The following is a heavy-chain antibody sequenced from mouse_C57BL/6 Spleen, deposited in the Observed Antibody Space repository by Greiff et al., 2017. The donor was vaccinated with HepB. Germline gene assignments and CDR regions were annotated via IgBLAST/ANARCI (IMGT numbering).Heavy chain of an antibody. CDR2: INPSNGGT. Sequence: VQLKQPGTELVKPGASVKLSCKASGYTFTSYWMHWVKQRPGQGLEWIGNINPSNGGTNYNEKFKSKATLTVDKSSSTAYMQLSSLTSEDSAVYYCARPIYDGYSLFAYWGQGTLVTVSA. V-gene: IGHV1-53*01. CDR1: GYTFTSYW. CDR3: ARPIYDGYSLFAY. D-gene: IGHD2-3*01. J-gene: IGHJ3*01.